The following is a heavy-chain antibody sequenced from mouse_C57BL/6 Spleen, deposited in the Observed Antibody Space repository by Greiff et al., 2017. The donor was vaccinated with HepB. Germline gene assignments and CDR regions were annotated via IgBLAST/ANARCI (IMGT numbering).Heavy chain of an antibody. J-gene: IGHJ2*01. CDR3: ARDYGSSYGY. CDR1: GFTFSDYG. D-gene: IGHD1-1*01. V-gene: IGHV5-17*01. CDR2: ISSGSSTI. Sequence: EVMLVESGGGLVKPGGSLKLSCAASGFTFSDYGMHWVRQAPEKGLEWVAYISSGSSTIYYADTVKGRFTISRDNAKNTLFLQMTSLRSEDTARYYCARDYGSSYGYWGQGTTLTVSS.